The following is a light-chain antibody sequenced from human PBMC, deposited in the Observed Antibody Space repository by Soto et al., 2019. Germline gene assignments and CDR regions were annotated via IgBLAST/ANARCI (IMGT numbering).Light chain of an antibody. CDR3: AAWDDSLNGRV. V-gene: IGLV1-44*01. CDR1: SSNIGSNT. J-gene: IGLJ3*02. CDR2: SNT. Sequence: QSVLTQPPSASGTPGQRVTISCYGSSSNIGSNTVNWYQQLPGTAPKLLIYSNTQRPSGVPDRFSGSKSGTSASLAISGLQSEDEADYYCAAWDDSLNGRVFGGGTKLTVL.